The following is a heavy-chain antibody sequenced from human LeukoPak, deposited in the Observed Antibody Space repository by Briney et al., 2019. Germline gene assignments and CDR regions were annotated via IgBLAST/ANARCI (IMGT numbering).Heavy chain of an antibody. D-gene: IGHD3-3*01. CDR2: ISSSGSAI. CDR1: GFTFSGYY. V-gene: IGHV3-11*01. J-gene: IGHJ4*02. CDR3: AKEPIFAYYIDY. Sequence: GGSPRLSCAASGFTFSGYYMSWIRQAPGKGLEWVSYISSSGSAIYYADSVKGRFTISRDNAKNSLYLQMNSLRAEDTAVYYCAKEPIFAYYIDYWGQGTLVTVSS.